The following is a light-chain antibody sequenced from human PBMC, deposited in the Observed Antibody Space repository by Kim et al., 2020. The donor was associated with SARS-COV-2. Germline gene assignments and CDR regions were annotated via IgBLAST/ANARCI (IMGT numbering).Light chain of an antibody. Sequence: EIVLTQSPATLSLSPGERATLSCRASQSVSSYLAWYQQKPGQAPRLLIYDASNRATGIPARFSGSGSGTDFTLTISSLEPEDFAVYYCQQRSNWPLELTFGGGTKLEI. CDR1: QSVSSY. V-gene: IGKV3-11*01. CDR2: DAS. J-gene: IGKJ4*01. CDR3: QQRSNWPLELT.